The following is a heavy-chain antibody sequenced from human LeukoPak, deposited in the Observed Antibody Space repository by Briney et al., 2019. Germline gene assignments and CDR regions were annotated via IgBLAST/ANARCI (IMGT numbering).Heavy chain of an antibody. J-gene: IGHJ5*02. V-gene: IGHV3-48*03. D-gene: IGHD2-15*01. CDR3: ARQERGYCSGGSCSTSSLNWFDP. CDR2: ISSSGSTI. Sequence: GGSLRLSCAASGFTFSSYEMNWVRQAPGKGLEWVSYISSSGSTIYYADSVKGRFTISRDNAKNSLYLQMNSLRAEDTAVYYCARQERGYCSGGSCSTSSLNWFDPWGQGTLVTVSS. CDR1: GFTFSSYE.